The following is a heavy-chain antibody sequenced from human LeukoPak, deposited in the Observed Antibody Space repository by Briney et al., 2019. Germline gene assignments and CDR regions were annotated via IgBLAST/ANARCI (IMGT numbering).Heavy chain of an antibody. CDR2: FDPEDGET. CDR3: ATYTGLKYFQH. V-gene: IGHV1-24*01. Sequence: ASVKVSCKVSGYTLTELSMHWVRQAPGKGLEWMGGFDPEDGETIYAQKFQGRVTMTVDTSTDTAYMELSSLRSEDTAVYYCATYTGLKYFQHWGQGTLVTVSS. J-gene: IGHJ1*01. D-gene: IGHD2-8*02. CDR1: GYTLTELS.